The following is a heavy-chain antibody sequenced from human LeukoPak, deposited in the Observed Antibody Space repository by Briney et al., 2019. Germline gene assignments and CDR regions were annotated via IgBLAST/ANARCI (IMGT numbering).Heavy chain of an antibody. D-gene: IGHD2-21*02. CDR1: GGSISSSSYY. Sequence: SETLSLTCTVSGGSISSSSYYWGWIRQPPGKGLEWIGSIYYSGSTYYNPSLKSRVTISVDTSKNQFSLKLSSVTAADTAVYYCARRIVVVTADPNYFYFYMDVWGKGTTVTVSS. V-gene: IGHV4-39*01. J-gene: IGHJ6*03. CDR3: ARRIVVVTADPNYFYFYMDV. CDR2: IYYSGST.